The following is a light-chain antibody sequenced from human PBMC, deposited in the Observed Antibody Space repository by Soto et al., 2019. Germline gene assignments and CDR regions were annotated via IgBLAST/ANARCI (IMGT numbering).Light chain of an antibody. CDR2: GAS. Sequence: EIVLTQSPGTLSLSPGERATLSCRASQSVSSSYLAWYQQKPGQAPRLLIYGASSRATGIPDRFSGSGSGTDFTLTISRLEPEDFAVYYCQQYGSSPQFSTFGPGTKVDIK. CDR3: QQYGSSPQFST. CDR1: QSVSSSY. J-gene: IGKJ3*01. V-gene: IGKV3-20*01.